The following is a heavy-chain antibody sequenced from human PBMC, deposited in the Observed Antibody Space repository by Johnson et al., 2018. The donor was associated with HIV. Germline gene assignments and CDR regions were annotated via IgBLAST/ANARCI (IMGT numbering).Heavy chain of an antibody. D-gene: IGHD6-19*01. CDR3: AKVSGSGWLLDAFDI. CDR2: IYSGGST. CDR1: GFTVSSNY. V-gene: IGHV3-66*03. J-gene: IGHJ3*02. Sequence: VQLVESGGGLIQPGGSLRLSCAASGFTVSSNYMSWVRQAPGKGLEWVSVIYSGGSTYYADSVKGRFTISRDNSKTTLYLEMHSLGAEDTAVYYCAKVSGSGWLLDAFDIWGQGTMVTVSS.